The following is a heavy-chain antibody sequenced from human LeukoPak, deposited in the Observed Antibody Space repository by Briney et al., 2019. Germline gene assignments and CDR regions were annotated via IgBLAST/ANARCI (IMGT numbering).Heavy chain of an antibody. CDR2: ISGSGGST. V-gene: IGHV3-23*01. Sequence: PGGSLRLSCAASGFTFSSYAMSWVRQAPGKGLEWVSAISGSGGSTYYADSVKGRFTISRDNSKNTLYLQMNSLRAEDTAVYYCARVIAAAGTGGNYWGQGTLVTVSS. J-gene: IGHJ4*02. D-gene: IGHD6-13*01. CDR3: ARVIAAAGTGGNY. CDR1: GFTFSSYA.